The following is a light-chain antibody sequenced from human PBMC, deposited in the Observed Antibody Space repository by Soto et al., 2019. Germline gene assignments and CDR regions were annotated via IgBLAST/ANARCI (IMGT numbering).Light chain of an antibody. CDR2: GTS. CDR3: QQDVSWT. CDR1: QTISSNY. V-gene: IGKV3-20*01. Sequence: EIVLTQSPGTLSVSPGERATLSCRASQTISSNYLAWYQQKPGQAPSLLIYGTSSRATGIPDRFSGSGSGTDFTLTIIRLAPEDSAIYYCQQDVSWTFGQGTKVEIK. J-gene: IGKJ1*01.